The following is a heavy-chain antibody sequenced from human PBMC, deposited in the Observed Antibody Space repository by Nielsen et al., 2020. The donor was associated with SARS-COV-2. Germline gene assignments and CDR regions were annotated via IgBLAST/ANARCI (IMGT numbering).Heavy chain of an antibody. J-gene: IGHJ3*02. CDR2: IIPIFGTA. CDR3: ARPITYYYDSSGYPDAFDI. D-gene: IGHD3-22*01. V-gene: IGHV1-69*06. Sequence: WVRQAPGQGLEWMGGIIPIFGTANYAQKFQGRVTITADKSTSTAYMELSSLRSEDTAVYYCARPITYYYDSSGYPDAFDIWGQGTMVTVSS.